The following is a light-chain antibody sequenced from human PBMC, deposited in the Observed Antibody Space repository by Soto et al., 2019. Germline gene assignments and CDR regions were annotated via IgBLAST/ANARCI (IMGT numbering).Light chain of an antibody. V-gene: IGKV3-15*01. CDR3: QKYNQWPWT. CDR1: QILGTS. J-gene: IGKJ1*01. Sequence: VVMTQSPATLSVSPGERVVLSFRSSQILGTSLAWYHHKPGQAPRLLLYEASIRATGIPARFSGDGSGTEFTLTISSLQSEDFGIYYCQKYNQWPWTFGPGTKVDIK. CDR2: EAS.